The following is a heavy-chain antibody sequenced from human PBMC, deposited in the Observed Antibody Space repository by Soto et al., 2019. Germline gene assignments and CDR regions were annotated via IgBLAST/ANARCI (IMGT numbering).Heavy chain of an antibody. V-gene: IGHV4-34*01. CDR3: ARGRCSATYCYSNFDS. CDR2: INHSGST. J-gene: IGHJ4*02. Sequence: QVQLQQWGAGLLKPSETLSLTCAVYGGSFSGYYWSWIRQPPGKGLEWIGEINHSGSTNYNPSLKSRVTMSADTSKGQFSLKLGAVTAADTAVYYCARGRCSATYCYSNFDSWGQGTLVTVSS. D-gene: IGHD2-15*01. CDR1: GGSFSGYY.